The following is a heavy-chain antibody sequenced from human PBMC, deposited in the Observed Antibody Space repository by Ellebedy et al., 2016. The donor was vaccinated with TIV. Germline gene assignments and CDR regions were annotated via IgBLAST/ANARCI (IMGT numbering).Heavy chain of an antibody. CDR1: GCPISNYH. Sequence: MPSATLSLTCTASGCPISNYHWRWIRPPPGKGLAWIRFCSYSSPSNYNPSLKSRVIIYIDTSKKQFSLKLSTVTAADTAVYYCAGLGIGTNFHFNYFDPWGQGTLVTVSS. D-gene: IGHD1-7*01. J-gene: IGHJ5*02. CDR2: CSYSSPS. CDR3: AGLGIGTNFHFNYFDP. V-gene: IGHV4-59*08.